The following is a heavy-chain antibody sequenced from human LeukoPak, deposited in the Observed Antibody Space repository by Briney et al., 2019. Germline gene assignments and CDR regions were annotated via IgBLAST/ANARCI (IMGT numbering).Heavy chain of an antibody. V-gene: IGHV3-7*03. CDR3: AREVGYCSGGSCYFGFDY. J-gene: IGHJ4*02. CDR2: IKQDGSEK. Sequence: PGGSLRLSCAASGFTFSSYWMSWVRQAPGKGLEWVANIKQDGSEKYYVDSVKGRFTISRDNAKSSLYLQMNSLRAEDTAVYYRAREVGYCSGGSCYFGFDYWGQGTLVTVSS. D-gene: IGHD2-15*01. CDR1: GFTFSSYW.